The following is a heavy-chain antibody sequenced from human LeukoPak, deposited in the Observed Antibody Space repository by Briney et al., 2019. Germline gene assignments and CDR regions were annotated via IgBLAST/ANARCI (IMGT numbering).Heavy chain of an antibody. J-gene: IGHJ5*02. CDR1: GGTFSSYA. CDR3: ARGFDSSGYYYWFDP. V-gene: IGHV1-69*05. Sequence: GASVKISCKASGGTFSSYAISWVRQAPGQGLEWMGGIIPIFGTANYAQTFQGRVTTTTDESTSTAYMELSSLRSEDTAVYYCARGFDSSGYYYWFDPWGQGTLVTVSS. CDR2: IIPIFGTA. D-gene: IGHD3-22*01.